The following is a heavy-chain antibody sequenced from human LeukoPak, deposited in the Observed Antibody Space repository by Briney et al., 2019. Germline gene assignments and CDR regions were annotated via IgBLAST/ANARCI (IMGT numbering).Heavy chain of an antibody. J-gene: IGHJ4*02. V-gene: IGHV3-23*01. CDR1: GFTFSSYA. Sequence: GGSLRLSCAASGFTFSSYAMSWVRQAPGKGLEWISAISGSGGSTYYADSVKGRFTISRDNSKNTLYLQMNSLRAEDTAVYYCATSTSSGWPPAVDYWGQGTLVTVSS. CDR2: ISGSGGST. CDR3: ATSTSSGWPPAVDY. D-gene: IGHD6-19*01.